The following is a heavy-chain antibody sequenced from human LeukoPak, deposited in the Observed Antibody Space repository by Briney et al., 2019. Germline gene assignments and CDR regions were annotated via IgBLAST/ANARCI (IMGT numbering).Heavy chain of an antibody. D-gene: IGHD2-2*01. J-gene: IGHJ4*02. CDR3: AREFGSTSYFQSVGEYYFDY. V-gene: IGHV4-59*01. Sequence: PSETVSLTCSVSGSSMNLYSWNWIRQSPGKGLEWIAYMYYSATTNYNPSLENRAAISLDLSRHQFSLRLNSVTAADTAVYYCAREFGSTSYFQSVGEYYFDYWGQGTLVTVSS. CDR2: MYYSATT. CDR1: GSSMNLYS.